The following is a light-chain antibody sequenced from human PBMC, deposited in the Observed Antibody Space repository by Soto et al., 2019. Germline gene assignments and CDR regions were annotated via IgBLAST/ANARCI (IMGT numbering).Light chain of an antibody. J-gene: IGKJ1*01. V-gene: IGKV3-20*01. CDR1: QSVNSDY. CDR3: QQYGTSPWT. Sequence: EIVLTQSPGTLSLFPGERATLSCRATQSVNSDYLAWYQQKPGQAPRLLIYIASRRATGIPDRFSGSGSGTDFTLTISRPVPEDFAVYYCQQYGTSPWTFGQGTKAEIK. CDR2: IAS.